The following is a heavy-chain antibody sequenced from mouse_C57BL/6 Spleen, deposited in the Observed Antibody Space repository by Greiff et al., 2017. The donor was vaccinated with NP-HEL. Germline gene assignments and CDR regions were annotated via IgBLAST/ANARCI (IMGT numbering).Heavy chain of an antibody. CDR1: GYTFTGYW. J-gene: IGHJ3*01. CDR2: ILPGSGST. V-gene: IGHV1-9*01. CDR3: ASYTFAY. Sequence: QVQLQQSGAELMKPGASVKLSCKATGYTFTGYWIEWVKQRPGHGLEWIGEILPGSGSTNYNGKFKGKATFTADTSSNTAYMQLSSLTTEDSAIYYCASYTFAYWGQGTLVTVSA.